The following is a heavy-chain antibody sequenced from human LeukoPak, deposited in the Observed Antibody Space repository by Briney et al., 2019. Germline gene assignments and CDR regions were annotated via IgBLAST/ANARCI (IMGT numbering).Heavy chain of an antibody. CDR2: MNPNSGNT. J-gene: IGHJ5*02. Sequence: SLSDACKPYVYTFPSYEMNRLRQATCQEQERMGWMNPNSGNTGYAQKFQGRVTMTRNTSISTAYMELSSLRSEDTAVYYCARLNGYCSSTRCYTRNWFDPWGQGTLVTVSS. CDR1: VYTFPSYE. D-gene: IGHD2-2*02. V-gene: IGHV1-8*01. CDR3: ARLNGYCSSTRCYTRNWFDP.